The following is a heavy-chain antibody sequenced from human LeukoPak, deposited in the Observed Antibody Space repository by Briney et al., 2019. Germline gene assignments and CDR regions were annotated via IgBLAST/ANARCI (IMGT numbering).Heavy chain of an antibody. D-gene: IGHD5-24*01. V-gene: IGHV5-51*01. CDR2: IYPGGSDT. CDR1: GYSFTSYW. J-gene: IGHJ4*02. Sequence: GESLKISCKGSGYSFTSYWIGWVRQMPGKGLEWMGIIYPGGSDTRYSPSFQGQVTISADKSISTAYLQWSSLKASDTAMYYCATLGGDGYNYGYFDYWGQGTLVTVSS. CDR3: ATLGGDGYNYGYFDY.